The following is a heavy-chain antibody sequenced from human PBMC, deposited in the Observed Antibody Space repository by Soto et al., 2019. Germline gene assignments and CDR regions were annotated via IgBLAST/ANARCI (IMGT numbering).Heavy chain of an antibody. D-gene: IGHD6-6*01. CDR3: AKEVIGARRGPDN. CDR2: ISGSIGHT. Sequence: PGGSLRLSCAASGFPLSDYVVTWVRQAPGKGLEWVSGISGSIGHTYYADSVKGRFTTSRDSSKNTVYLQMNSLRAEDTAVYYCAKEVIGARRGPDNWGQGTLVTVSS. V-gene: IGHV3-23*01. CDR1: GFPLSDYV. J-gene: IGHJ4*02.